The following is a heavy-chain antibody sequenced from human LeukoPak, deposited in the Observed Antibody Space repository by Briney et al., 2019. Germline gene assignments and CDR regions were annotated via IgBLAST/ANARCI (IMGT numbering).Heavy chain of an antibody. CDR3: ARDGINWDIDY. CDR1: GFTFSSYE. CDR2: ISTTGKTI. Sequence: GGSLRLSCAASGFTFSSYEMNWVRQAPGKGLAWVSYISTTGKTIYYADSVKGRFTISRDNARNSLYLQMDSLRAEDTALYYCARDGINWDIDYWGQGTLVTVCS. J-gene: IGHJ4*02. D-gene: IGHD1/OR15-1a*01. V-gene: IGHV3-48*03.